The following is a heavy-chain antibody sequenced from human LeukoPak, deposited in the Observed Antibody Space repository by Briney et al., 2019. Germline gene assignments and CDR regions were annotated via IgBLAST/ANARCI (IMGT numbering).Heavy chain of an antibody. Sequence: GGSLRLSCAASGFTFSDYWIHWVRQAPGRGLVWVSRINTDGSITNYADSVKGRFSISRDNAKNTLYLQMSSLRAEDTAVYYCARDRGPRTGFMVREAYDYWGQGTLVTVSS. J-gene: IGHJ4*02. V-gene: IGHV3-74*01. CDR3: ARDRGPRTGFMVREAYDY. CDR1: GFTFSDYW. D-gene: IGHD3-10*01. CDR2: INTDGSIT.